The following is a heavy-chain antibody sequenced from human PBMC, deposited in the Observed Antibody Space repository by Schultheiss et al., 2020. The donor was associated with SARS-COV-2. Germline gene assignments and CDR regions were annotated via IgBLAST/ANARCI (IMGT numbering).Heavy chain of an antibody. V-gene: IGHV4-30-4*01. D-gene: IGHD4-17*01. Sequence: SETLSLTCTVSSASISSGDYYWSWIRQPPGKGLEWIGYIHHSGSTYYNSPLRSRVTISADTSKDKFSLKLSSVTAADTAVYYCARYFYGDYVSHYFDYWGQGTLVTVSS. CDR3: ARYFYGDYVSHYFDY. J-gene: IGHJ4*02. CDR2: IHHSGST. CDR1: SASISSGDYY.